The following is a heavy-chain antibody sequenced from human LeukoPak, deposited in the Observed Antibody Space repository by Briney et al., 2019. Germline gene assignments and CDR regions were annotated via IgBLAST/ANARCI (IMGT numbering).Heavy chain of an antibody. V-gene: IGHV3-33*08. J-gene: IGHJ4*02. CDR1: GFTFSTYS. CDR3: ARGGSYYLYYFDY. D-gene: IGHD1-26*01. CDR2: IWYDGSNK. Sequence: GGSLRLSCAASGFTFSTYSMDWVRQAPGKGLEWVAVIWYDGSNKYYADSVKGRFTISRDNSKNTLYLQMNSLRAEDTAVYYCARGGSYYLYYFDYWGQGTLVTVSS.